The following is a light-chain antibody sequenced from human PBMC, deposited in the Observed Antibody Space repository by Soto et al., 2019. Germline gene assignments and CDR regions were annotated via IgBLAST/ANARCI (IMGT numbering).Light chain of an antibody. Sequence: DIQMTQSPSSLSASVGDRVTVTCRASQSISNHFNWYQQKPGKAPKLLIYAASNLHSGVPSRFSGSGSGTDFTLTISSLQLEDFATYYCQESYSRPPWMFGQGTKVEIK. CDR1: QSISNH. CDR2: AAS. CDR3: QESYSRPPWM. V-gene: IGKV1-39*01. J-gene: IGKJ1*01.